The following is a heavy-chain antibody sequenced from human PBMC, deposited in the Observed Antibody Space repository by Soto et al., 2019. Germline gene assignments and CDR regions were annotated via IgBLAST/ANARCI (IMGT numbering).Heavy chain of an antibody. CDR3: ARDRGWSLFDY. V-gene: IGHV3-74*01. D-gene: IGHD6-19*01. J-gene: IGHJ4*02. Sequence: PGGSLRLSCAASGFTFSSYWMYWVRQAPGKGLVWVSRTNSDGSDTSYADSVKGRFTISRDNAKNTLYLQTNSLRAEDTAVYYCARDRGWSLFDYWGQGT. CDR1: GFTFSSYW. CDR2: TNSDGSDT.